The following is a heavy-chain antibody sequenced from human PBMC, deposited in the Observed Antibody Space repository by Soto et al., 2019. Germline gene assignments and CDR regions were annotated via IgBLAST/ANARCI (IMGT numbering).Heavy chain of an antibody. CDR3: ARDRSIGYSGYDLEI. V-gene: IGHV1-69*13. J-gene: IGHJ3*02. CDR2: IIPIFGTA. CDR1: GGTFSSYA. D-gene: IGHD5-12*01. Sequence: GASVKVSCKASGGTFSSYAISWVRQAPGQGLEWMGGIIPIFGTANYEQKFQGRVTITADESTSTAYMELSRLRSEDTAVYYCARDRSIGYSGYDLEIWGQGTMVTVSS.